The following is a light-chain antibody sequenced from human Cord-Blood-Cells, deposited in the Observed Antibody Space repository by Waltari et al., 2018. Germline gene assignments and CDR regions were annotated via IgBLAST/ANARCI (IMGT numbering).Light chain of an antibody. V-gene: IGKV1-39*01. CDR1: QSIRSY. J-gene: IGKJ1*01. CDR2: AAS. CDR3: QQSYSTPET. Sequence: DIQMTQSTSSLSASVGDRVTITCQASQSIRSYLNWYQKKPGTAPKPLIYAASSLQSGNPSRFSGSGSGTDFTLTISSLRPEDFATYYCQQSYSTPETFGQGTEVEIK.